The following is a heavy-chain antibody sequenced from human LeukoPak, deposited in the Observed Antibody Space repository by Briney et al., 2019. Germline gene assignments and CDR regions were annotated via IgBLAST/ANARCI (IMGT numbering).Heavy chain of an antibody. D-gene: IGHD6-19*01. CDR2: ISSSSSYI. J-gene: IGHJ6*02. Sequence: GGSLRLSCAASGFTFSSYSMNWVRQAPGKGLEWVASISSSSSYIYYADSLKGRFTISRENAKHSMYLQMNSLRAEDTAVYYCARDSQYSSGWYFRGGYYGMDVWGQGTTVTVSS. V-gene: IGHV3-21*01. CDR3: ARDSQYSSGWYFRGGYYGMDV. CDR1: GFTFSSYS.